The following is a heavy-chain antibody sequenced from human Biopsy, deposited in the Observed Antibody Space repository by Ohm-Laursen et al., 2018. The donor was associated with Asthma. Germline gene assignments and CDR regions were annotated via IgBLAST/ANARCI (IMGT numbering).Heavy chain of an antibody. Sequence: SLRLSCAASGTHFGSYNMHWVRQAPGKGLEWVAVISYDGSNKYYADSVKGRFTISRDNSKNTLYLQMNSLRAKDTAVYYCARESSVAGSSDFDYWGQGTLVTVSS. V-gene: IGHV3-30*03. J-gene: IGHJ4*02. CDR2: ISYDGSNK. D-gene: IGHD6-19*01. CDR1: GTHFGSYN. CDR3: ARESSVAGSSDFDY.